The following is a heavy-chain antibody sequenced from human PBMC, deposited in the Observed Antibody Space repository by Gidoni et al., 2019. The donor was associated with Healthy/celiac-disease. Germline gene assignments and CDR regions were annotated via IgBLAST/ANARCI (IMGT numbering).Heavy chain of an antibody. CDR3: ARRIAAAGTLPDSDYYYGMDV. J-gene: IGHJ6*02. V-gene: IGHV5-51*01. CDR1: GYSFTSYW. Sequence: EVPLVQAGAEVKKPGESPKISGKGSGYSFTSYWIGWVRQMPGQCLEWVGIIYPGDSDTRYSPSFQAHVTISADKSISTAYLQWSSLKSSDTAMYYCARRIAAAGTLPDSDYYYGMDVWGQGTTVTVSS. CDR2: IYPGDSDT. D-gene: IGHD6-13*01.